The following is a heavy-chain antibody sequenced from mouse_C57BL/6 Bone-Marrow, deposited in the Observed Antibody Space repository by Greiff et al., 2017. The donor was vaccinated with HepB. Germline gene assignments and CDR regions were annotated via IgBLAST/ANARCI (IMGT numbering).Heavy chain of an antibody. D-gene: IGHD1-1*01. V-gene: IGHV1-5*01. CDR3: TRYYGSRVWYFDV. Sequence: EVQRVESGTVLARPGASVKMSCKTSGYTFTSYWMHWVKQRPGQGLEWIGAIYPGNSDTSYNQKFKGQAKLTAVTSASTAYMELSSLTNEDSAVYYCTRYYGSRVWYFDVWGTGTTVTVSS. J-gene: IGHJ1*03. CDR1: GYTFTSYW. CDR2: IYPGNSDT.